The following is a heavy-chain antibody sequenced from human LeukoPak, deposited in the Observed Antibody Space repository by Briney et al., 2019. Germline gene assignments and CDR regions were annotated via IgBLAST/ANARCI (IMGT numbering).Heavy chain of an antibody. CDR1: GFTVSSNY. V-gene: IGHV3-53*01. CDR2: IYSGGST. Sequence: GGSLRLSCAASGFTVSSNYMSWVRQAPGKGLEWVSVIYSGGSTYYADSVKGRFTISRDNSKNTLYLQMNSLRAEDTAVYYCARVGYYYDSSAYRPFDFWGQGTLVTVSS. CDR3: ARVGYYYDSSAYRPFDF. J-gene: IGHJ4*02. D-gene: IGHD3-22*01.